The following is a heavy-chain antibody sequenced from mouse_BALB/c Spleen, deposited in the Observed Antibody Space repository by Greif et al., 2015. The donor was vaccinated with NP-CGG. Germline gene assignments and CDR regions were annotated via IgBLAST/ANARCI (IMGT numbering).Heavy chain of an antibody. V-gene: IGHV5-2*01. J-gene: IGHJ1*01. CDR2: INSDGGST. CDR3: ARHSYGRSWCFEV. Sequence: VQLQQPGGGLVQPGESPKLSCESNEYEFPSHDMSWVRKTPEKRLELVAAINSDGGSTYYPDTMERRFIISRDNPKKALYLQMSSLRSEDTVLYYCARHSYGRSWCFEVWGAGTTVTVSS. D-gene: IGHD1-1*01. CDR1: EYEFPSHD.